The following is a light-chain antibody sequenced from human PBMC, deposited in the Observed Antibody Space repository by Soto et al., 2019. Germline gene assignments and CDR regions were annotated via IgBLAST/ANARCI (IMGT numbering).Light chain of an antibody. V-gene: IGKV3-15*01. Sequence: EIVMTQSPATLSVSPGERATLSCRASQSVSSKLAWYQQKPGQAPRLLIYGASTRATGIPARFSGSGSGTEFTLTISSLQSEDFAVYSCQQYNNWPPLTFGGGTKVEIK. J-gene: IGKJ4*01. CDR3: QQYNNWPPLT. CDR2: GAS. CDR1: QSVSSK.